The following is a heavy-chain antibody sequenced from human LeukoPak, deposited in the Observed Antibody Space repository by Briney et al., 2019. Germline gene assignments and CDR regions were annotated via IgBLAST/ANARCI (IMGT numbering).Heavy chain of an antibody. V-gene: IGHV4-59*08. CDR3: ARQGGSARSAGV. J-gene: IGHJ6*04. CDR1: GGSITSYY. D-gene: IGHD1-26*01. Sequence: SETLSLTCTVSGGSITSYYWSWIRQRPGKGLEWIGYIYYSGSTNYNPSLKSRVTISVDTSKDQFSLKLSSVTAADTAVNFCARQGGSARSAGVWDKGTTVTVSS. CDR2: IYYSGST.